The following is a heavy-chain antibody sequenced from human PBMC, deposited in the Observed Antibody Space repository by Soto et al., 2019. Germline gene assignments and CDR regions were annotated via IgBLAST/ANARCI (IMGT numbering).Heavy chain of an antibody. Sequence: SETLSLTCTFSGGSIISGDYYWSWIRQPPGKGLEWIGYIYYSGSTYYNPSLKSRVTISVDTSKNQFSLKLSSVTAADTAVYYCARSSSSWDRYYYYYGMDVWGQGTTVTVSS. CDR1: GGSIISGDYY. V-gene: IGHV4-30-4*01. J-gene: IGHJ6*02. CDR2: IYYSGST. D-gene: IGHD6-13*01. CDR3: ARSSSSWDRYYYYYGMDV.